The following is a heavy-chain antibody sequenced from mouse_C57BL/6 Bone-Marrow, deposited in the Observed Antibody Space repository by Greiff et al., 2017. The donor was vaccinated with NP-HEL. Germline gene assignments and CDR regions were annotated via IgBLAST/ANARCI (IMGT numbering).Heavy chain of an antibody. D-gene: IGHD1-1*01. V-gene: IGHV1-42*01. J-gene: IGHJ4*01. Sequence: EVKLQESGPELVKPGASVKISCKASGYSFTGYYMNWVKQSPEKSLEWIGEINPSTGGTTYNQKFKAKATLTVDKSSSTAYMQLKSLTSEDSAVYYCARWDSSYDAMDYWGQGTSVTVSS. CDR2: INPSTGGT. CDR1: GYSFTGYY. CDR3: ARWDSSYDAMDY.